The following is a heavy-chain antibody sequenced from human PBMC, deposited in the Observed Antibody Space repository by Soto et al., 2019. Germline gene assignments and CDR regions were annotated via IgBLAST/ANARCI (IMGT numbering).Heavy chain of an antibody. V-gene: IGHV4-39*01. CDR2: IYYSGST. J-gene: IGHJ4*02. D-gene: IGHD3-22*01. CDR3: ARLGDSSGYYSSPIDY. Sequence: PSETLSLTCTVSGGSIISSSYYWGWIRQPPGKGLEWIGSIYYSGSTYYNPSLKSRVTISVDTSKNQCSLKLSSVTAADTAVYYCARLGDSSGYYSSPIDYWGQGTLVTVSS. CDR1: GGSIISSSYY.